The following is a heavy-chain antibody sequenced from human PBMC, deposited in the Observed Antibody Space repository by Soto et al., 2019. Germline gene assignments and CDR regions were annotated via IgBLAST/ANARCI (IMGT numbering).Heavy chain of an antibody. D-gene: IGHD5-12*01. CDR2: ISAYNGKT. V-gene: IGHV1-18*01. Sequence: QVQLVQSGGEVKKPGASVKLSCTASGYTFTSYGISWVRQAPGQGLEWMGWISAYNGKTNYAQNVQGRVTMTTDTSTRTAYMDPRSLRSDDTAVYYCARGGDVNYYHGMDVWGQGTTVTGSS. CDR1: GYTFTSYG. J-gene: IGHJ6*02. CDR3: ARGGDVNYYHGMDV.